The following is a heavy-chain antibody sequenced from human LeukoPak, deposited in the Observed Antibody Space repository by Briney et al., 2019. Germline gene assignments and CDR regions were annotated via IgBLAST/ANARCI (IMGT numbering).Heavy chain of an antibody. CDR1: GYTFTDYY. CDR2: VDPEDGET. D-gene: IGHD2-2*01. J-gene: IGHJ4*02. Sequence: ASVKVSCKVSGYTFTDYYMHWVQQAPGKGLEWMGLVDPEDGETIYAEKFQGRVTITADTSTDTAYMELSSLRSEDTAVYYCATTPFYCSSTSCPGGYWGQGTLVTVSS. CDR3: ATTPFYCSSTSCPGGY. V-gene: IGHV1-69-2*01.